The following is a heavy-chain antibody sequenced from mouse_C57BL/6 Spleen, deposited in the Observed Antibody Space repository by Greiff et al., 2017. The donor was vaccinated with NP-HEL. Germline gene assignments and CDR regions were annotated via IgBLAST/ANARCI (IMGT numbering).Heavy chain of an antibody. D-gene: IGHD1-1*01. CDR3: TRGGYYYGSSH. CDR1: GYTFTSYW. CDR2: IYPGNSDT. Sequence: VQLQQSGTVLARPGASVKMSCKTSGYTFTSYWMHWVKQRPGQGLEWIGAIYPGNSDTSYNQKFKGKAILTAVTSASTAYMELSSLTNEDSAVYYCTRGGYYYGSSHWGQGTLVTVSA. J-gene: IGHJ3*01. V-gene: IGHV1-5*01.